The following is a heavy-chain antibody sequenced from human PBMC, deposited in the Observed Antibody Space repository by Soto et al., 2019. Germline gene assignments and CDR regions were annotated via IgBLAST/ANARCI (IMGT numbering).Heavy chain of an antibody. Sequence: PSQTLSLTCAISGDSVSSNSAVWNWIRQSPSRGLEWLGRTYYRSKWYNDYAISVKSRITINADTSKNQFSLQLNSVTPEDTAIYYCARVNSSILAWFDPWGRGTLVTVSS. V-gene: IGHV6-1*01. CDR1: GDSVSSNSAV. D-gene: IGHD6-6*01. J-gene: IGHJ5*02. CDR3: ARVNSSILAWFDP. CDR2: TYYRSKWYN.